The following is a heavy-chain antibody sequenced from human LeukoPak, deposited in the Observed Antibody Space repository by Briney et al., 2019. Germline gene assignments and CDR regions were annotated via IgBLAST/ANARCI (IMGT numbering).Heavy chain of an antibody. J-gene: IGHJ4*02. CDR2: CKSKTDGGTT. CDR1: GFTFSHAW. Sequence: GGSLRLSCAASGFTFSHAWMSWVRQAPGEGLEWVGRCKSKTDGGTTDYAEPVKDRFTISRDESKNILYLRMNSLKIEDTAVYYCTTVSYVGGYWGQGTLVTVSS. D-gene: IGHD3-16*01. CDR3: TTVSYVGGY. V-gene: IGHV3-15*01.